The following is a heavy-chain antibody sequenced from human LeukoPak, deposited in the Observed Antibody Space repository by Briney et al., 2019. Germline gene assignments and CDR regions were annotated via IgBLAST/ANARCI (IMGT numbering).Heavy chain of an antibody. CDR1: GGTFSSYA. CDR3: ARDRNRIAARPEFDYYYYYMDV. J-gene: IGHJ6*03. D-gene: IGHD6-6*01. Sequence: ASVKVSCKASGGTFSSYAISGVRQAPGQGLEWMGGIIPIFGTANYAQKFQGRVTITTDESTSTAYMELSSLRSEDTAVYYCARDRNRIAARPEFDYYYYYMDVWGKGTTVTVSS. V-gene: IGHV1-69*05. CDR2: IIPIFGTA.